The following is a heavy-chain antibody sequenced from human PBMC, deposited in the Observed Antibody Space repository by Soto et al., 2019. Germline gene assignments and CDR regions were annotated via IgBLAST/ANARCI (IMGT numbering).Heavy chain of an antibody. CDR3: ARSIYGTGGYYSDY. CDR2: IYPDDADT. J-gene: IGHJ4*02. V-gene: IGHV5-51*01. Sequence: ESLTMSFTASGYTFTNYWIAWVRQMSGKGLEWVGVIYPDDADTTYGPTFQGQVTISADKSLNTAYLQWSSLEVSDTAMYFCARSIYGTGGYYSDYWGQGTQVTVSS. CDR1: GYTFTNYW. D-gene: IGHD3-10*01.